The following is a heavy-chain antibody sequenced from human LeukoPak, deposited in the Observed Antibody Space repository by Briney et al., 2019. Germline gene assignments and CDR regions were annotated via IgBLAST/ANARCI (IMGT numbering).Heavy chain of an antibody. CDR1: GGSISSSSSY. CDR3: ARDRYAVAGPYYYYYMDV. V-gene: IGHV4-39*07. Sequence: SETLSLTCTVSGGSISSSSSYWGWIRQPPGKGLEWIGRIYTSGSTNYNPSLKSRVTMSVDTSKNQFSLKLSSVTAADTAVYYCARDRYAVAGPYYYYYMDVWGKGTTVTISS. J-gene: IGHJ6*03. D-gene: IGHD6-19*01. CDR2: IYTSGST.